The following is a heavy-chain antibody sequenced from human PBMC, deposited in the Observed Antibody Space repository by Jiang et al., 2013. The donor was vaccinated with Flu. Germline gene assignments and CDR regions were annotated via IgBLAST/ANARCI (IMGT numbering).Heavy chain of an antibody. D-gene: IGHD3-22*01. J-gene: IGHJ6*02. V-gene: IGHV5-51*01. CDR1: YW. CDR3: ARHRLPGYYYDSSGYVDEGYYYGMDV. Sequence: YWIGWVRQMPGKGLEWMGIIYPGDSDTRYSPSFQGQVTISADKSISTAYLQWSSLKASDTAMYYCARHRLPGYYYDSSGYVDEGYYYGMDVWGQGTTVTVSS. CDR2: IYPGDSDT.